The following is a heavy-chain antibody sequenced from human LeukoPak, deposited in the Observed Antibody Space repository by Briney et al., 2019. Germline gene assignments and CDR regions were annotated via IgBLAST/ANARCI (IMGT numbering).Heavy chain of an antibody. V-gene: IGHV4-34*01. CDR3: ARLGYYGSGSRDY. Sequence: SETLSLTCAVYGGSFSGYYWSWIRQPRGKGLEWIGEINHSGSTNYNPSLKSRVTISVDTSKNQFSLKLSSVTAADTAVYYCARLGYYGSGSRDYWGQGTLVTVSS. CDR2: INHSGST. J-gene: IGHJ4*02. CDR1: GGSFSGYY. D-gene: IGHD3-10*01.